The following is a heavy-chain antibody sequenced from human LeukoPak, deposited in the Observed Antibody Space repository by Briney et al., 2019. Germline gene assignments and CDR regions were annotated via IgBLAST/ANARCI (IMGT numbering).Heavy chain of an antibody. CDR2: IYYTGRT. Sequence: SETLSLTCTVSGGSTGSSSYYWGWIRHPPGKGLEWIGNIYYTGRTYYNPSLKSRVTISVDTSKNQLALKLRSVSAADTAVYYCARLYYYDSSGPPLWGQGTLVTVSS. V-gene: IGHV4-39*01. D-gene: IGHD3-22*01. CDR1: GGSTGSSSYY. CDR3: ARLYYYDSSGPPL. J-gene: IGHJ4*02.